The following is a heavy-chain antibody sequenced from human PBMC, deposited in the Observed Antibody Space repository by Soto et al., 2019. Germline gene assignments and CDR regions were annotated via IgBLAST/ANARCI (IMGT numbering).Heavy chain of an antibody. Sequence: QVQLMQSGAEVKKPGSSVKVSCKASGGTFSTSAISWVRQAPGEGLEWVGGIMPIFATPDYAQKFQGRVTISADESTATASLELTSLTTDDTAVYYCARANARQPLGGNYYSILHVWGQGTAITVSS. CDR2: IMPIFATP. J-gene: IGHJ6*02. CDR1: GGTFSTSA. CDR3: ARANARQPLGGNYYSILHV. V-gene: IGHV1-69*12. D-gene: IGHD3-3*02.